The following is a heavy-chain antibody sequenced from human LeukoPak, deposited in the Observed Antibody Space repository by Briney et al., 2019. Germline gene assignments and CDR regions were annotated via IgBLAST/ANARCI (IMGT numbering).Heavy chain of an antibody. D-gene: IGHD4-17*01. CDR3: ARDPHDYGDYGDAFDI. CDR2: ISYDGSNK. Sequence: GGSLRLSCAASGFTFSSYAMHWVRQAPGKGLEWVAVISYDGSNKYYADSVKGRFTISRDNSKNTLYLQMNSLRAEDTAVYYCARDPHDYGDYGDAFDIWGQGTMVTVPS. V-gene: IGHV3-30-3*01. J-gene: IGHJ3*02. CDR1: GFTFSSYA.